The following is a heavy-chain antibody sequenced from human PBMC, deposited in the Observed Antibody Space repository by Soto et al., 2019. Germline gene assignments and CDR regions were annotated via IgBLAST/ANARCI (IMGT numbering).Heavy chain of an antibody. J-gene: IGHJ6*02. CDR1: GGSISSSNW. D-gene: IGHD6-19*01. Sequence: SETLSLTCAVSGGSISSSNWWSWVRQPPGKGLEWIGEIYHSGSTNYNPSLKSRVTISVDTSKNQFSLKLSSVTAADTAVYYCAIRGGVAVAGSYYYYYYGMDVWGQGTTVTVSS. V-gene: IGHV4-4*02. CDR2: IYHSGST. CDR3: AIRGGVAVAGSYYYYYYGMDV.